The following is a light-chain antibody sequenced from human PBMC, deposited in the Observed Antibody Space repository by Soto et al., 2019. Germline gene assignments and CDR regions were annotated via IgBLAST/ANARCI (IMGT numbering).Light chain of an antibody. V-gene: IGKV1-39*01. J-gene: IGKJ2*01. CDR2: AAS. Sequence: DIQMTQSPSSLSASVGDRVTITCRASQSISSYLNWYQQKPGKPPTLLIYAASSLQSGVPSRFSGSGSGKDFTLTISRLQPEDYATYYWQQSYSTLYTFGQGTKLEIK. CDR1: QSISSY. CDR3: QQSYSTLYT.